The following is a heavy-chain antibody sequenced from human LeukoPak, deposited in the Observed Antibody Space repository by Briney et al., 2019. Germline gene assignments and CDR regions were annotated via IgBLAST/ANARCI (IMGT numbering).Heavy chain of an antibody. J-gene: IGHJ4*02. CDR3: ARRYQVAAFYYFDY. Sequence: SETLSLTCAVSGYSISSGYYRGWIRQPPGKGLEWIGSIYHSGSTYYNPSLKSRVTISVDTSKNQFSLKLSSVTAADTAVYYCARRYQVAAFYYFDYWGQGTLLTVSS. CDR1: GYSISSGYY. CDR2: IYHSGST. V-gene: IGHV4-38-2*01. D-gene: IGHD2-15*01.